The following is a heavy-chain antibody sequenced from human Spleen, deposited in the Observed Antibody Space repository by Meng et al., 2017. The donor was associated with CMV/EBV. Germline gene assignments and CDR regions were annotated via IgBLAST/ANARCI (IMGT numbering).Heavy chain of an antibody. D-gene: IGHD5-18*01. CDR1: GGSISSYY. CDR3: ARGADTAMVVSVPEFDY. J-gene: IGHJ4*02. V-gene: IGHV4-4*07. CDR2: IYTSGST. Sequence: VQLQESGPGLVKPSETLSLTCTVSGGSISSYYWSWIRQPAGKGLEWIGRIYTSGSTNYNPPLKSRVTMSVDTSKNQFSLKLSSVTAADTAVYYCARGADTAMVVSVPEFDYWGQGTLVTVSS.